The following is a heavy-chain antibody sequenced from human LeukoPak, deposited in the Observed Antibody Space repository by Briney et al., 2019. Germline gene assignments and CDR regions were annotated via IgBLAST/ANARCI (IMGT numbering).Heavy chain of an antibody. Sequence: ASVKVSCKASGYTFTCYYMHWVRQAPGQGLEWMGRINPNSGGTNYAQKFQGRVTMTRDTSISTAYMELSRLRSDDTAVYYCARGVGATRERTFDYWGQGTLVTVSS. CDR3: ARGVGATRERTFDY. V-gene: IGHV1-2*06. J-gene: IGHJ4*02. CDR2: INPNSGGT. D-gene: IGHD1-26*01. CDR1: GYTFTCYY.